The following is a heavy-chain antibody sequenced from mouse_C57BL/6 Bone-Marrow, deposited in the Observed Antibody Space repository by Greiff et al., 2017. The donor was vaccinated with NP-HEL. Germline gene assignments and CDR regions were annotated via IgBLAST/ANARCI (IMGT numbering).Heavy chain of an antibody. Sequence: QVQLQQPGAELVMPGASVKLSCKASGYTFTSYWMHWVKQRPGQGLEWIGEIDPSDSYTNYNQKFKGKSTLTVDKSSSPAYMQLSSLTSEDSAVYYCAREGGLWLRLRGFAYWGQGTLVTVSA. CDR2: IDPSDSYT. CDR3: AREGGLWLRLRGFAY. J-gene: IGHJ3*01. V-gene: IGHV1-69*01. CDR1: GYTFTSYW. D-gene: IGHD3-2*02.